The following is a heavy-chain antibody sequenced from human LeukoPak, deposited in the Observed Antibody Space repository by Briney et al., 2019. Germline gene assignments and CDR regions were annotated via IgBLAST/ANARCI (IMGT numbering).Heavy chain of an antibody. D-gene: IGHD2/OR15-2a*01. CDR3: AKVTFEGVDP. CDR1: GFTLSSYE. CDR2: IDYSGDTT. Sequence: GGSLRLSCTASGFTLSSYEMTWIRQAPGKGLEWVSSIDYSGDTTYYADSVKGRFTISRDNSKNTLYLQMNSLRAEDTAVYYCAKVTFEGVDPWGQGTLVTVSS. V-gene: IGHV3-23*01. J-gene: IGHJ5*02.